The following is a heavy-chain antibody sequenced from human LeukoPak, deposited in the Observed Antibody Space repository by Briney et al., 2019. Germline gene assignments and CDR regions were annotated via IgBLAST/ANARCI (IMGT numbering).Heavy chain of an antibody. D-gene: IGHD5-24*01. CDR2: ISSSMISI. CDR3: TRVGYIDEGIDY. J-gene: IGHJ4*02. CDR1: GFTFRRYD. Sequence: GGSLRLSCASSGFTFRRYDMNWVRQAPGKGLEWVSFISSSMISIHYADSVQGRFTISRDNAKNSLYLQMNSLRAEDTAIYYCTRVGYIDEGIDYWGQGTLVTVSS. V-gene: IGHV3-21*06.